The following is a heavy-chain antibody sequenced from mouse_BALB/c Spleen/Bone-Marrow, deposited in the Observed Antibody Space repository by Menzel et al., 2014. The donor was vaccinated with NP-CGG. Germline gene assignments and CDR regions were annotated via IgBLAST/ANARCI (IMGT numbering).Heavy chain of an antibody. CDR1: GYTFTSSW. D-gene: IGHD2-14*01. V-gene: IGHV1S130*01. Sequence: QVQLQQSGSVLVRPGASVKLSCKASGYTFTSSWMRWAKQRPGQGLEWIGEIHPNSGNTNYNEKFKGKATLTVDTSSSTAYVDLSSLTSEDSAVYYCARGDPYYRYSDYWGQGTTLTVSS. CDR2: IHPNSGNT. CDR3: ARGDPYYRYSDY. J-gene: IGHJ2*01.